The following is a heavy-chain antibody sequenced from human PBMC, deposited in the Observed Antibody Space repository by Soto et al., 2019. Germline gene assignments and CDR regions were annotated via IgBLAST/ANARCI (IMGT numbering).Heavy chain of an antibody. J-gene: IGHJ6*02. CDR3: TRVPTYYDFWSGYQNYYYYYGMDV. CDR2: IRSKAYGGTT. V-gene: IGHV3-49*03. D-gene: IGHD3-3*01. CDR1: GFTVGDYA. Sequence: GSLRLSCTASGFTVGDYAMSWFRQAPGKGLEWVGFIRSKAYGGTTEYAASVKGRFTISRDDSKSIAYLQMNSLKTEDTAVYYCTRVPTYYDFWSGYQNYYYYYGMDVWGQGTTVTVSS.